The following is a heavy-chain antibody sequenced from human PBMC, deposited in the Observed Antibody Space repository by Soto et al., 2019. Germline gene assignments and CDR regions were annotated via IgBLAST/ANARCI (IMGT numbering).Heavy chain of an antibody. V-gene: IGHV2-5*02. Sequence: QITLKESGPTLVKPTQTLTLTCTFSGFSLSTRGVGVGWIRQPPGKALEWLALIYWDDDKRYSPSLKSRLTITKDTSKNHVVLTMTNMDPVDTATYYCAQLTYYYDSSGYYSRAEYFQHWGQGTLVTVSS. J-gene: IGHJ1*01. CDR1: GFSLSTRGVG. CDR3: AQLTYYYDSSGYYSRAEYFQH. D-gene: IGHD3-22*01. CDR2: IYWDDDK.